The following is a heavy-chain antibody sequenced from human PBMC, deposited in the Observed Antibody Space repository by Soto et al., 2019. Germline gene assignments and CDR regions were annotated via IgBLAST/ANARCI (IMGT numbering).Heavy chain of an antibody. J-gene: IGHJ4*02. V-gene: IGHV4-59*08. CDR2: IYYSGST. D-gene: IGHD1-20*01. CDR3: ARHRDKWKPRPYFDY. Sequence: SETLSLTCTVSGGSISSYYWSWIRQPPGKGLEWIGYIYYSGSTNYNPSLKSRVTISVDTSKNQFSLKLSSVTAADTAVYYCARHRDKWKPRPYFDYWGQGTLVTVSS. CDR1: GGSISSYY.